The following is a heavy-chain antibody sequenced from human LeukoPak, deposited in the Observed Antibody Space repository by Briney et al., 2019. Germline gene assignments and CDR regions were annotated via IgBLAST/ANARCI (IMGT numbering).Heavy chain of an antibody. CDR1: GFTVSSNY. CDR2: IYSGGST. J-gene: IGHJ5*02. D-gene: IGHD1-1*01. CDR3: ARDTTGPFNP. V-gene: IGHV3-53*01. Sequence: TGVALRHSCAASGFTVSSNYMSWVRQAPGKGLEWVSVIYSGGSTYYADSVKGRFTISRDNSKNTLYLQMNSLRAEDTAVYYCARDTTGPFNPWGQGTLVTVSS.